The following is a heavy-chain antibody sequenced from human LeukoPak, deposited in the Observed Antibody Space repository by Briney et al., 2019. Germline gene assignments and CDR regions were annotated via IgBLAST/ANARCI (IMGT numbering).Heavy chain of an antibody. CDR1: GGSIDSYY. D-gene: IGHD6-13*01. CDR2: IYYSGST. J-gene: IGHJ4*02. CDR3: ARVTGYMTEDYFDY. V-gene: IGHV4-59*01. Sequence: SETLSLTCTVSGGSIDSYYWSWIRQPPGKGLEWIGYIYYSGSTNYNPSLKSRVTISVDTSKNQFSLRLSSVTAADTAVYYCARVTGYMTEDYFDYWGQGTLITVSS.